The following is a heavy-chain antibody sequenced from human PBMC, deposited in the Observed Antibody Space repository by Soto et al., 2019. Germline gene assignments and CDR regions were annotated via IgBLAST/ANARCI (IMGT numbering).Heavy chain of an antibody. CDR1: GGSISSGGYY. Sequence: SETLSLTCTVSGGSISSGGYYWMWIRQHPGKGLEWIGYIYYSGSTYYNPSLKSRVTISVDTSKNQFSLKLSSVTAADTAVYYCARVGIAAAGGWTAFDIWGQGTMVTVSS. V-gene: IGHV4-31*03. CDR3: ARVGIAAAGGWTAFDI. J-gene: IGHJ3*02. D-gene: IGHD6-13*01. CDR2: IYYSGST.